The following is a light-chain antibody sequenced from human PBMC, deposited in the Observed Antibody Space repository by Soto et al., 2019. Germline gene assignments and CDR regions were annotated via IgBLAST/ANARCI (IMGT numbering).Light chain of an antibody. Sequence: EIALTQSPATLSLSPGERAALSCRARQSVGSFLAWYQQKLGQAPRPPIYDASKRATGIPSRFNGSGPGTDFTLTISRLEPEDFAVYYCQQRSNWPPITFGQGTRLEI. CDR1: QSVGSF. V-gene: IGKV3-11*01. CDR3: QQRSNWPPIT. J-gene: IGKJ5*01. CDR2: DAS.